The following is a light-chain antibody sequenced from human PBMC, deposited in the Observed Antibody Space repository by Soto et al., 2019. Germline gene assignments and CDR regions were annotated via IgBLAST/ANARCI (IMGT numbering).Light chain of an antibody. CDR3: QQYNSYST. CDR2: KAS. Sequence: DIQMTQSPSTLSASVGDRVTITCRASQSISSWLAWYQQKPGTAPKLLIYKASSLERGVPSRFSGSGPGTEFTLNSSSLQPDDFAIYYCQQYNSYSTFGQGTKVEIK. CDR1: QSISSW. J-gene: IGKJ1*01. V-gene: IGKV1-5*03.